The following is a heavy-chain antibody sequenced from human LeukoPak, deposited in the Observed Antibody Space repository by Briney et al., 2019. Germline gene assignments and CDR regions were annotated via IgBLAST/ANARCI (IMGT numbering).Heavy chain of an antibody. J-gene: IGHJ4*02. V-gene: IGHV3-53*01. CDR3: ARRAGGYSHPYDY. CDR1: GFTVSSNY. CDR2: IYSGGTT. Sequence: GGSLRLSCAVSGFTVSSNYMSCVRQAPGKGLEWVSLIYSGGTTYYADSVKGRFTISRDNSKNTLYLQMNSLRAEDTAVYYCARRAGGYSHPYDYWGQGTLVTVSS. D-gene: IGHD4-23*01.